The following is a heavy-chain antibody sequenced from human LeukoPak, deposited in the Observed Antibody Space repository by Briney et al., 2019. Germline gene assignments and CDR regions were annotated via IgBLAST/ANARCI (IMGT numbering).Heavy chain of an antibody. V-gene: IGHV3-21*01. CDR1: GFSFSSYS. J-gene: IGHJ6*02. Sequence: GGSLRLSCAASGFSFSSYSMNWVRQAPGKGLEWVSSISRTSSYIYYADSVKGRFTISRDNSKNTLYLQMNSLRAEDTAVYYCARDTTGGFDVWGQGTTVTVSS. CDR3: ARDTTGGFDV. D-gene: IGHD1-1*01. CDR2: ISRTSSYI.